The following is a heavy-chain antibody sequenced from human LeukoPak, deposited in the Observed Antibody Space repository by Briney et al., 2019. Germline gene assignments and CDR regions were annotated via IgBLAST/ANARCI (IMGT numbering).Heavy chain of an antibody. J-gene: IGHJ6*03. CDR2: IWYGGSNK. CDR3: ATLPWLQQRHMDV. V-gene: IGHV3-33*08. D-gene: IGHD5-24*01. Sequence: GGSLRLSCAASGFTFSSYGMHWVRQAPGKGLEWVAVIWYGGSNKYYADSVKGRFTISRDNSKNTLYLQMNSLRAEDTAVYYCATLPWLQQRHMDVWGKGTTVTVSS. CDR1: GFTFSSYG.